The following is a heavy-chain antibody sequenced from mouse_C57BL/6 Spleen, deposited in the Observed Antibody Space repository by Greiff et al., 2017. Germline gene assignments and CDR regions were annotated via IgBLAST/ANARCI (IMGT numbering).Heavy chain of an antibody. Sequence: VKLQQPGAEPVKPGASVKLSCKASGYTFTSYWMQWVKQRPGQGLEWIGEIDPSDSYTNYNQKFKGKATLTVDPSSSTAYMQLSSLTSEDSAVYYCAREVGGYFDVWGTGTTVTVSS. V-gene: IGHV1-50*01. J-gene: IGHJ1*03. CDR3: AREVGGYFDV. CDR2: IDPSDSYT. CDR1: GYTFTSYW.